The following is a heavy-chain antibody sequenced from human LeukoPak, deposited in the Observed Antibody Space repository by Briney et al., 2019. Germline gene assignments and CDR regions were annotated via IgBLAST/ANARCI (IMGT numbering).Heavy chain of an antibody. CDR3: AKGVAVASPYYFDY. D-gene: IGHD6-19*01. CDR1: GFTFSSYA. V-gene: IGHV3-23*01. J-gene: IGHJ4*02. Sequence: GSLRLSCAASGFTFSSYAMSWVRQAPGKGLEWVSPISGSGSSTYYADSVKGRFTISRDNSKNTLYLQMNSLRAEDTAVYYCAKGVAVASPYYFDYWGQGTLVTVSS. CDR2: ISGSGSST.